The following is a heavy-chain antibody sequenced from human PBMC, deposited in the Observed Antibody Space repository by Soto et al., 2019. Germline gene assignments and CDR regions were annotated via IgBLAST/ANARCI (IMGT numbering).Heavy chain of an antibody. CDR1: GFTFSSYA. CDR2: ISGSGGST. CDR3: AKDQRGFSSTARIDY. Sequence: EVQLLESGGGLVQPGGSLRLSCAASGFTFSSYAMSWVRQAPGKGLEWVSSISGSGGSTYYADSVKGRFTISRDNSXITLYLQMNSLRAEDTAVYYCAKDQRGFSSTARIDYWGQGTLVTVSS. D-gene: IGHD6-13*01. V-gene: IGHV3-23*01. J-gene: IGHJ4*02.